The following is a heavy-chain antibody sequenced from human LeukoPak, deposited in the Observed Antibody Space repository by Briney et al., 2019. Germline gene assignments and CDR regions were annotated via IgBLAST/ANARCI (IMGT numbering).Heavy chain of an antibody. CDR2: VDPEYGER. CDR1: GYTFTDYS. CDR3: VTDLYSDIWHSALAVQH. V-gene: IGHV1-69-2*01. Sequence: GASVKVSCKASGYTFTDYSMHWVQQAPGKGPEWLERVDPEYGERIYSGKFQGRVTITADTSIDTSYMELSSLRSEDTAVYYCVTDLYSDIWHSALAVQHWGRGTLVTVSS. D-gene: IGHD3-16*01. J-gene: IGHJ1*01.